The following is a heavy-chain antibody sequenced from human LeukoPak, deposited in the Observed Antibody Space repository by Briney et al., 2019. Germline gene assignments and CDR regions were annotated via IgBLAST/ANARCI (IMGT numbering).Heavy chain of an antibody. CDR2: IYYSEST. Sequence: SETLSLTCTVSGGSISTYYWSWIRQPPGQGLEYIGYIYYSESTNYNPSLKSRVTMSLDTSKNQFSLKLSSVTAADTAVYYCAREEVPHGFDIWGQGTMVTVSS. V-gene: IGHV4-59*01. J-gene: IGHJ3*02. CDR3: AREEVPHGFDI. CDR1: GGSISTYY.